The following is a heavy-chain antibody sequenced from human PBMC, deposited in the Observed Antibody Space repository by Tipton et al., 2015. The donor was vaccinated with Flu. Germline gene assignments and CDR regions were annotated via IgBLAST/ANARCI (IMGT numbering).Heavy chain of an antibody. J-gene: IGHJ6*02. D-gene: IGHD3-3*01. CDR1: GGSISRYY. V-gene: IGHV4-4*07. CDR2: THTNGNT. Sequence: TLSLTCTVSGGSISRYYWSWIRQSVGKGPEWIGRTHTNGNTNYNSSFGSRLTMSVDTSKSQFSMTLTSVTVADTAVYYCARVGDLWSGTNYGLDVWGQGTTVTVSS. CDR3: ARVGDLWSGTNYGLDV.